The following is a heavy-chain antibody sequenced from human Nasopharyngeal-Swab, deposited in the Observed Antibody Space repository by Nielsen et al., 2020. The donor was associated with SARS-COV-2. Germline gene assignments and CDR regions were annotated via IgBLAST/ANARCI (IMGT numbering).Heavy chain of an antibody. CDR1: GFTISSYS. J-gene: IGHJ6*02. D-gene: IGHD3-10*01. CDR3: ARVLGRGVYYYYYGMDV. Sequence: GGSLRLSCAASGFTISSYSMNWVRQAPGKGLEWVSSISGTSTYIYYADSVKGRFTISRDNAKNSLYLQMNSLRAEDAAMYYCARVLGRGVYYYYYGMDVWGQGTTVTVSS. V-gene: IGHV3-21*01. CDR2: ISGTSTYI.